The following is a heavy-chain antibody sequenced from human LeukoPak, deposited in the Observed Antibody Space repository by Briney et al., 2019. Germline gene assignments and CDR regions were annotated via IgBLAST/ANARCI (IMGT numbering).Heavy chain of an antibody. V-gene: IGHV4-59*01. J-gene: IGHJ4*02. CDR1: GGSISNYY. CDR3: ARGRLVDFDC. CDR2: IYYSGSS. Sequence: SETLSLTCTVSGGSISNYYWSWIRQPPGKGLEWIGYIYYSGSSNYNPSLNSRVTISVDTSKNQFSLKLSSVTAADTAVYYCARGRLVDFDCWGQGTLVTVFS. D-gene: IGHD6-19*01.